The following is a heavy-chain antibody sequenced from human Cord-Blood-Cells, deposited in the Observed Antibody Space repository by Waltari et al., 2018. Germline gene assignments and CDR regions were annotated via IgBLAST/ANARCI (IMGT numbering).Heavy chain of an antibody. Sequence: QVQLVQSGAEVKKPGSSVKVSCKASGGTFSSYAISGCRQAPGQGLEWMGGIIPIFGTANYAQKFQGRVTITADESTSTAYMELSSLRSEDTAVYYCARGSRRYDSSGYYPYYFDYWGQGTLVTVSS. CDR3: ARGSRRYDSSGYYPYYFDY. J-gene: IGHJ4*02. CDR2: IIPIFGTA. D-gene: IGHD3-22*01. V-gene: IGHV1-69*01. CDR1: GGTFSSYA.